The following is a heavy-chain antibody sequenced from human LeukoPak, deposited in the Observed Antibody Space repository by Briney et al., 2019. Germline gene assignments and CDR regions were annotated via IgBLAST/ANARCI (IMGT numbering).Heavy chain of an antibody. Sequence: PGGSLRLSCAASGFTFSTYGMSWVRQAPGKGLEWVSRIKSDGTSTSYADSVKGRFTVSGDIAKNTLFLQMNSLRAEDTAVYYCAVRYSGSWYLFDYWGQGTLVTVSS. CDR1: GFTFSTYG. CDR3: AVRYSGSWYLFDY. J-gene: IGHJ4*02. D-gene: IGHD6-13*01. V-gene: IGHV3-74*01. CDR2: IKSDGTST.